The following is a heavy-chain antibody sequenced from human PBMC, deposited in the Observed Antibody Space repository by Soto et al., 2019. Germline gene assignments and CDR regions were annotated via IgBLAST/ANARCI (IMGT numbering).Heavy chain of an antibody. CDR3: ARDHPPFFYYMDV. CDR2: ISWNGDRI. J-gene: IGHJ6*03. Sequence: EVELVESGGGVVRPGGSTRLSCTASGFRFDEYGMSWVRQVPGRGLEWVSGISWNGDRIAYADSVKGRFTISRDNAKNSLYLHMNSLRVEYTALYYCARDHPPFFYYMDVWGNGTTVIVSS. D-gene: IGHD3-3*01. CDR1: GFRFDEYG. V-gene: IGHV3-20*04.